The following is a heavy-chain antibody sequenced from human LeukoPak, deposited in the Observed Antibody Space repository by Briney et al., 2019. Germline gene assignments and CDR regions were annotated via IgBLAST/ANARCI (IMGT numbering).Heavy chain of an antibody. D-gene: IGHD5-24*01. CDR3: VKAPSPTRDDYNFDPRGAY. J-gene: IGHJ4*02. Sequence: GASVKVSCKAPGYTLSELSIHWVRQPSGKGLEWMGAFDPEDGETIYAQKFQGRATMTADTSTDTAYMELSSLTSDDTAVYYCVKAPSPTRDDYNFDPRGAYWGQGPLVTVSS. CDR2: FDPEDGET. V-gene: IGHV1-24*01. CDR1: GYTLSELS.